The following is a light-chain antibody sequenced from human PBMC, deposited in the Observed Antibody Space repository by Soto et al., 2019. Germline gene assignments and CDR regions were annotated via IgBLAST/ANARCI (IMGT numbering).Light chain of an antibody. V-gene: IGKV3-20*01. CDR3: QQYGSSSWT. Sequence: EIVLTQSPGTLSLSPGERATHSCRASQSVSSSYLAWYQHKPGQAPRLLIYGASSRATGIPDRFSGSGSGTDFTLTISRLEPEDFAVYYCQQYGSSSWTFGQGTKV. J-gene: IGKJ1*01. CDR2: GAS. CDR1: QSVSSSY.